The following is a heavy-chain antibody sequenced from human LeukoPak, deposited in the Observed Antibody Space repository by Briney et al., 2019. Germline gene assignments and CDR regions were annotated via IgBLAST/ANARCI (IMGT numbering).Heavy chain of an antibody. CDR3: ARARSYCSSTSCYDYYYYMDV. V-gene: IGHV3-30*02. Sequence: GGSLRLSCAASGFTFSNFGIHWVRQAPGKGLEWVSFIVFDGSKKFYADSVKGRFIISRDNAKNSLYLQMNSLRAEDTALYYCARARSYCSSTSCYDYYYYMDVWGKGTTVTVSS. CDR2: IVFDGSKK. J-gene: IGHJ6*03. CDR1: GFTFSNFG. D-gene: IGHD2-2*01.